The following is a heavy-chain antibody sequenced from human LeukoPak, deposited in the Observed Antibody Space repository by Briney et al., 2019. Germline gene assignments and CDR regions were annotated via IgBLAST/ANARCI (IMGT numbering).Heavy chain of an antibody. CDR2: INHSGST. D-gene: IGHD2-2*01. Sequence: SETLSLTCAVYGGSFSGYYWSWIRQPPGKGLEWIGEINHSGSTNYNPSLKSRVTISVDTSKNQFSLKLSSVTAADTAVCYCAVSGYCSSTSCYRLGYWGQGTLVTVSS. CDR1: GGSFSGYY. CDR3: AVSGYCSSTSCYRLGY. V-gene: IGHV4-34*01. J-gene: IGHJ4*02.